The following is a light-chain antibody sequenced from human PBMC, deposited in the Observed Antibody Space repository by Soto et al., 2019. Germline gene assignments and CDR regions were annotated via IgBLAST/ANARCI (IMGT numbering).Light chain of an antibody. J-gene: IGKJ4*01. CDR2: DAS. V-gene: IGKV3-11*01. Sequence: VLTQSPATLPLSPGDRATLSFRASHNVGTYLSWYQQKPGQVPRLLIYDASNRATGIPARFSGSGSGTDFTLTISSLEPEDFAVYYCQQRFNWPLTFGGGTKVEIK. CDR1: HNVGTY. CDR3: QQRFNWPLT.